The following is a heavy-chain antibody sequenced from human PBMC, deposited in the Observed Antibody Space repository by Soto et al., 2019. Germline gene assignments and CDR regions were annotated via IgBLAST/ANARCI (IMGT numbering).Heavy chain of an antibody. Sequence: SETLSLTCSVSGFAISRGYYWSWVRQPPGKGLEWIGSIYPSVSSYHNPSLATRLGLSIDASKNQFTLNLTSVTAADTALYFCAREKVGTTFFDTWGQVIQVTLSS. V-gene: IGHV4-38-2*02. CDR1: GFAISRGYY. CDR3: AREKVGTTFFDT. D-gene: IGHD2-21*02. CDR2: IYPSVSS. J-gene: IGHJ4*02.